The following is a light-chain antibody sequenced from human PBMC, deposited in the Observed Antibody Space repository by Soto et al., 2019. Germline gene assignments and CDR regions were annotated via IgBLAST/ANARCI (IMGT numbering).Light chain of an antibody. CDR1: ENVRTF. CDR3: QQRSNWPIT. CDR2: GAS. J-gene: IGKJ5*01. Sequence: EVVLTQSPATLSLSPGERATISCRASENVRTFVDWYQQKPGQAPRLLMFGASNRATGIPARFSGSGSGTDFTLTINNLDPEDFAVYYCQQRSNWPITFGQGTRLEIK. V-gene: IGKV3-11*01.